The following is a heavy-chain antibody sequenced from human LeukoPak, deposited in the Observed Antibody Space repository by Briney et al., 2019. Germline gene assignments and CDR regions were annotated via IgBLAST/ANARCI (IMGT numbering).Heavy chain of an antibody. J-gene: IGHJ4*02. V-gene: IGHV1-69*13. Sequence: SVKVSCKASGGTFSSYAISWVRQAPGQGLEWMGGIIPIFGTANYAQKFQGRVTITADESTSTAYMELSSLRSEDTAVYYCARDSAPLGRLGELSLYFWGQGTLVTVSS. D-gene: IGHD3-16*02. CDR2: IIPIFGTA. CDR1: GGTFSSYA. CDR3: ARDSAPLGRLGELSLYF.